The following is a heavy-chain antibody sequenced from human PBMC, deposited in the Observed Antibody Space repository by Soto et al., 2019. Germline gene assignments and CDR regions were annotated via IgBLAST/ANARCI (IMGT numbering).Heavy chain of an antibody. V-gene: IGHV1-69*01. D-gene: IGHD3-10*01. Sequence: VKVSCKASGGTFSSYAISWVRQAPGQGLEWMGGIIPIFGTANYAQKFQGRVTITADESTSTAYMELSSLRSEDTAVYYCARGYYGSGSDYYYGMDVWGQGTTVTVSS. J-gene: IGHJ6*02. CDR2: IIPIFGTA. CDR3: ARGYYGSGSDYYYGMDV. CDR1: GGTFSSYA.